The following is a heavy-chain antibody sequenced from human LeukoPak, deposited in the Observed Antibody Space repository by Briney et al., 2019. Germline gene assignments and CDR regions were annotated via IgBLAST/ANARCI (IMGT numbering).Heavy chain of an antibody. Sequence: GGSLRLSCAASGFTVSSNYMSWVRQAPGKGLEWVSVIYSGGSSYYADSVKGRFTISRDNSKNTLYLQMNSLRVEDTAVYYCARGRYQLQSGADNYYMDVWGTGTTVTVSS. CDR2: IYSGGSS. V-gene: IGHV3-53*01. CDR1: GFTVSSNY. CDR3: ARGRYQLQSGADNYYMDV. D-gene: IGHD2-2*01. J-gene: IGHJ6*03.